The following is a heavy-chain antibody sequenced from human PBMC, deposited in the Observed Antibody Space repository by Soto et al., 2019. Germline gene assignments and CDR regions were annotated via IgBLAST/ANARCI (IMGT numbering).Heavy chain of an antibody. CDR3: TREVGVATIFGMYNWFDP. V-gene: IGHV3-49*03. Sequence: GGSLRLSCTASGFTFGDYAMSWFRQAPGKGLEWVGFIRSKAYGGTTEYAASVKGRFTISRDDSKSIAYLQMNSLKTEDTAVYYCTREVGVATIFGMYNWFDPWGQGTLVTVSS. CDR1: GFTFGDYA. D-gene: IGHD5-12*01. J-gene: IGHJ5*02. CDR2: IRSKAYGGTT.